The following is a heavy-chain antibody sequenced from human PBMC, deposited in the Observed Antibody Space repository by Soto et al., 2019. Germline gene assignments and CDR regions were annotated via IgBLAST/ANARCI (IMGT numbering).Heavy chain of an antibody. V-gene: IGHV3-30-3*01. Sequence: PGGSPRLSCAASGFTFSSYAMHWVRQAPGTGLEWVAVISYEGSNKYYADSVKGRFTISRDNSKNTLYLQMNSLRTEDTAVYYCARVLGGMATVPFDYWGQGALVTVSS. CDR2: ISYEGSNK. J-gene: IGHJ4*02. CDR3: ARVLGGMATVPFDY. CDR1: GFTFSSYA. D-gene: IGHD4-4*01.